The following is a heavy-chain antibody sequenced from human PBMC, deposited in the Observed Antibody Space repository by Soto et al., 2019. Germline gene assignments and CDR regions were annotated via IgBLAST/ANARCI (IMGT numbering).Heavy chain of an antibody. CDR1: GASMSSSTW. CDR2: IYHSGTT. V-gene: IGHV4-4*02. CDR3: AIPGPGDFHY. Sequence: QVQLQESGPGLVKPSGTLSLTCAVSGASMSSSTWWSWVRQSPGKGLEWIGEIYHSGTTNYNPSLKSRVTISVDKSKKEFSLKLSSVTAAETAVYYCAIPGPGDFHYWGQGTLVTVSS. J-gene: IGHJ4*02.